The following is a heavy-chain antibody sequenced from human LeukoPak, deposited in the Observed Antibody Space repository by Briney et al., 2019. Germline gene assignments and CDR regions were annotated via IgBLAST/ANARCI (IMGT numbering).Heavy chain of an antibody. CDR2: INQSGST. CDR1: VGSSCGYY. CDR3: ARGRDSSGSSYDAFDI. V-gene: IGHV4-34*01. Sequence: SETLSLTCAVYVGSSCGYYWSCIPDPPEKGRGWRGEINQSGSTKYNPSLKSRVTISVDTSQNQFSLKLSSVTAADTAVYYCARGRDSSGSSYDAFDIWGQGTMVTVSS. J-gene: IGHJ3*02. D-gene: IGHD3-22*01.